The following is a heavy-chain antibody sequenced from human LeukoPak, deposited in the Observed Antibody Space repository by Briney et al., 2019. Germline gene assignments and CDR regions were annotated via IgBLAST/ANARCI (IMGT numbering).Heavy chain of an antibody. Sequence: SQTLSLTCAISGDSVSSNSAAWSWIRQSPSRGLEWLGRTYYRSKWYNDYAVSVKSRITINPDTSKNQFSLQLDSVTPEDSAVYYCARLGVSTIPAWGQGTLVTVSS. CDR2: TYYRSKWYN. J-gene: IGHJ5*02. CDR3: ARLGVSTIPA. V-gene: IGHV6-1*01. D-gene: IGHD3-3*01. CDR1: GDSVSSNSAA.